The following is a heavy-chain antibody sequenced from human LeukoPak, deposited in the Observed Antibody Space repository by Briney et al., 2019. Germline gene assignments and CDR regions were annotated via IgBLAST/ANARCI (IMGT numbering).Heavy chain of an antibody. J-gene: IGHJ3*02. CDR2: IFIGGST. Sequence: PGGSLRLSCAASGFTVSSNYIDWVRQAPGKGLEWVSVIFIGGSTDYADSVKGRFTMSRGNSENTVYLQVNRLRAEDTAIYYCARDPGPMTTFGGVAVNAFDIWGQGTMVTVSS. CDR3: ARDPGPMTTFGGVAVNAFDI. V-gene: IGHV3-66*01. CDR1: GFTVSSNY. D-gene: IGHD3-16*02.